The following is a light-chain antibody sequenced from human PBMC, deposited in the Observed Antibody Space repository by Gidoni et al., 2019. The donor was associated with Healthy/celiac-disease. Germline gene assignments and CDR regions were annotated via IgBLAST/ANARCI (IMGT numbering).Light chain of an antibody. J-gene: IGKJ1*01. CDR3: QQYGSSWWT. CDR1: QSVSSSY. CDR2: GAS. Sequence: ERVLTQSPGTLSLSPGERATLSCRASQSVSSSYLAWYQQKPGQAPRLLIYGASSRATGIPARFSGSGSGTDFTLTISRLEPEDFAVYYCQQYGSSWWTFGQGTKVEIK. V-gene: IGKV3-20*01.